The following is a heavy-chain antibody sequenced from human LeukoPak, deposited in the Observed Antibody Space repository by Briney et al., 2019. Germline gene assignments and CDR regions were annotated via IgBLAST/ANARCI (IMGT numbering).Heavy chain of an antibody. CDR3: AKGGHSGGYTHIDI. Sequence: GGSLRLSCAASGFIVRSYYMNWVRQAPGKGLEWVSVIYSGGDTNYAGSVKGRFTISRDKSKNTLYLQMNSLRAEDTAVYYCAKGGHSGGYTHIDIWGQGTMVTVSS. CDR1: GFIVRSYY. J-gene: IGHJ3*02. V-gene: IGHV3-53*01. CDR2: IYSGGDT. D-gene: IGHD3-22*01.